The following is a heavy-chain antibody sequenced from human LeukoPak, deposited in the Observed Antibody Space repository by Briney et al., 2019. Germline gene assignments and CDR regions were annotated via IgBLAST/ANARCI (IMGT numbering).Heavy chain of an antibody. Sequence: PGGSLRLSCAASGFTFSSYEMNWVRQAPGKGLEWVSYISSSGSTIYYADSVKGRFTISRDNAKNSLYLQMNSLRAEDTAVYYCAREYSSSLADSWGQGTLVTVSS. V-gene: IGHV3-48*03. CDR3: AREYSSSLADS. D-gene: IGHD6-13*01. J-gene: IGHJ4*02. CDR2: ISSSGSTI. CDR1: GFTFSSYE.